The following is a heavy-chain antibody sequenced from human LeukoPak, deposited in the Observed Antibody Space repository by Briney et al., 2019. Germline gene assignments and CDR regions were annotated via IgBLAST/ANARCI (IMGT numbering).Heavy chain of an antibody. CDR3: GRGHWGLDY. CDR2: ISNSGDSI. D-gene: IGHD7-27*01. CDR1: GFTFSDYY. Sequence: GGSLRLSCATSGFTFSDYYMSWIRQAPGKGLEWVSFISNSGDSIYYADSVKGRFITSRDNAKSSLYLQMNSLRAEDTALYYCGRGHWGLDYWGQGALVTVSS. J-gene: IGHJ4*02. V-gene: IGHV3-11*04.